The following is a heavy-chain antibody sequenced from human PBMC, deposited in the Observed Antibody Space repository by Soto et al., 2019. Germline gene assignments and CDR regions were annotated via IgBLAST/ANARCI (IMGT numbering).Heavy chain of an antibody. V-gene: IGHV4-30-2*01. D-gene: IGHD3-10*01. CDR1: GDSISSSFS. Sequence: QVQLQESASGLVKPLETLSLTCIVSGDSISSSFSWHWVRRPPGEGLEWLGYIYHSGSTLYNPSLGGRITMSVDSSKNMFSLKLSDVTAADTAVYYCARGDIIRGAAFDSWGQGTLVSVSS. CDR3: ARGDIIRGAAFDS. CDR2: IYHSGST. J-gene: IGHJ4*02.